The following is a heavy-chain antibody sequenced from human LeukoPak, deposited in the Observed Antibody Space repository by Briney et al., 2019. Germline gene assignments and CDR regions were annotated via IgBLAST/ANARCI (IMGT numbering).Heavy chain of an antibody. D-gene: IGHD6-25*01. CDR1: GLTFSVSA. Sequence: GGSLTLSCSASGLTFSVSAIHWLRHASGQGLEGVVRVKTKADNYATAYAASVKGRFNISRDDSINTAYLEMNRLKTDDTGVYYCTHPAYYYNVDVWGKGTTVTVCS. CDR3: THPAYYYNVDV. J-gene: IGHJ6*04. CDR2: VKTKADNYAT. V-gene: IGHV3-73*01.